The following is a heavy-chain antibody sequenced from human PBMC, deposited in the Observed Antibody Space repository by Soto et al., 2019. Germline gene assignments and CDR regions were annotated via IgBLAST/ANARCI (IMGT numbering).Heavy chain of an antibody. V-gene: IGHV3-21*01. D-gene: IGHD3-3*01. CDR1: GFTFSSYS. J-gene: IGHJ4*02. Sequence: GGSLRLSCAASGFTFSSYSMNWVRQAPGKGLEWVSSISSSSSYIYYADSVKGRFTISRDNAKNSLYLQMNSLRAEDTAVYYCVCYDFWRGGYFDYWGQGTLVTVSS. CDR2: ISSSSSYI. CDR3: VCYDFWRGGYFDY.